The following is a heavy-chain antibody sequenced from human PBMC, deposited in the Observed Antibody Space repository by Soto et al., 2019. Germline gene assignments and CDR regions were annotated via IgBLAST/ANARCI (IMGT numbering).Heavy chain of an antibody. CDR1: GFTFSSHW. Sequence: EVQLVESGGGLVQPGGSLRLSCTASGFTFSSHWMNWVRQAPGKGLEWVANIKQDGSEKYYVDSVKGRFTISRDNAKNSLYLQMNSLRAEDTAVYYCARSSLGAFDIWGQGTMVTVSS. CDR3: ARSSLGAFDI. CDR2: IKQDGSEK. V-gene: IGHV3-7*01. J-gene: IGHJ3*02. D-gene: IGHD6-6*01.